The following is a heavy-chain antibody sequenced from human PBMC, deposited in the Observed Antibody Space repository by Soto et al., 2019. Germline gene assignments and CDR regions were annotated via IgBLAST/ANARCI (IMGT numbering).Heavy chain of an antibody. CDR1: GFPFISYA. CDR2: ISGSGGRT. Sequence: LRLSFVASGFPFISYAMSWVRQTPGKGLEWVSGISGSGGRTYYADSVKGRFTISRDNSNNTLSLQMHILRVEDTAVYFCAKGGYYSLFDIWGQGTMVTVSS. V-gene: IGHV3-23*01. J-gene: IGHJ3*02. CDR3: AKGGYYSLFDI. D-gene: IGHD3-16*01.